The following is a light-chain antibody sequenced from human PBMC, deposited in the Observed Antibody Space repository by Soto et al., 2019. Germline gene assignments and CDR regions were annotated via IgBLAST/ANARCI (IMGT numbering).Light chain of an antibody. V-gene: IGKV3-15*01. J-gene: IGKJ4*01. Sequence: ETVMTQSPATLSVSPGERATLSCRASQSVYSNLAWYQQKPGQAPRLLIYGASTRATGLPARFSGSGSGTEFTLTISSLRSEDFAVYYCQQYQSWPLTFGGGTKVEI. CDR2: GAS. CDR1: QSVYSN. CDR3: QQYQSWPLT.